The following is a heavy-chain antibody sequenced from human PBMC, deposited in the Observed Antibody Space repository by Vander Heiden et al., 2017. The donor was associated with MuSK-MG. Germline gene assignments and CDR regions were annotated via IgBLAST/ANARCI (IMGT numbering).Heavy chain of an antibody. CDR3: ARDPATYTAMVIFYFDY. Sequence: QVQLVQSGAEVKKPGASVKVSCKASGYTFTSYYMHGVRQAPGQGLEWMGIINPSGGSTSYAQKFQGRVTMTRDTSTSTVYMELSSLRSEDTAVYYCARDPATYTAMVIFYFDYWGQGTLVTVSS. V-gene: IGHV1-46*03. CDR2: INPSGGST. J-gene: IGHJ4*02. D-gene: IGHD5-18*01. CDR1: GYTFTSYY.